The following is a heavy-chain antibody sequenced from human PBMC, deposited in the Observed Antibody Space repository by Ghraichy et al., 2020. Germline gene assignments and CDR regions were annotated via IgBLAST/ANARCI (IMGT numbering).Heavy chain of an antibody. D-gene: IGHD3-9*01. J-gene: IGHJ4*02. CDR3: ARVHYDILEGYFDY. CDR2: ISSSSSYI. Sequence: GGSLRLSCAASGFTFSSYSMNWVRQAPGKGLEWVSSISSSSSYIYYADSVKGRFTISRDNAKNSLYLQMNSLRAEDTAVYYCARVHYDILEGYFDYWGQGTLVTVSS. V-gene: IGHV3-21*01. CDR1: GFTFSSYS.